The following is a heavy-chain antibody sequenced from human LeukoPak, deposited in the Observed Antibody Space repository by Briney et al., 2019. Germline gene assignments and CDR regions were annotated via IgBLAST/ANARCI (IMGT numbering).Heavy chain of an antibody. CDR2: VHYTRSYSGTT. J-gene: IGHJ4*02. Sequence: PSDTQTLICSLSIHLKEIYHDQGPRVRQSPGKGVEWIGCVHYTRSYSGTTYYNPSLESRVTVSTDSSNTLCSLKLTSVTAADTAVYYCVAEEYGTGSYYKSDFWGKGALVTVSS. CDR3: VAEEYGTGSYYKSDF. D-gene: IGHD3-10*01. CDR1: IHLKEIYHD. V-gene: IGHV4-39*01.